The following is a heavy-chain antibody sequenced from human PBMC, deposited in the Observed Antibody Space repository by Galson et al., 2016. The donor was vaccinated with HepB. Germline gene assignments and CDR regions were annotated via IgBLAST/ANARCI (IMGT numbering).Heavy chain of an antibody. CDR1: GFTFSSYG. Sequence: SLRLSCAASGFTFSSYGMHWVRQAPGKGLEWVAVIWYDGSNKYYADSVKGRFTISRDNSKNTLFLQMNSLSAEDTAVYYCAREKDSSSWYNFDYWGQGTLVTVSS. J-gene: IGHJ4*02. CDR3: AREKDSSSWYNFDY. CDR2: IWYDGSNK. D-gene: IGHD6-13*01. V-gene: IGHV3-33*01.